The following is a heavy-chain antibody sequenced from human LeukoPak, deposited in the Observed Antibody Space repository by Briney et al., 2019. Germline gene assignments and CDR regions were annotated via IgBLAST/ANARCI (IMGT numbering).Heavy chain of an antibody. CDR1: GFTFSSYA. Sequence: GGSLRLSCAASGFTFSSYAMHWVRQAPGKGLEWVAVISYDGSNKYYADSVKGRFTISRDNSKNTLYLQMNSPRAEDTAVYYCARSSIFDYWGQGTLVTVSS. CDR3: ARSSIFDY. J-gene: IGHJ4*02. CDR2: ISYDGSNK. V-gene: IGHV3-30-3*01.